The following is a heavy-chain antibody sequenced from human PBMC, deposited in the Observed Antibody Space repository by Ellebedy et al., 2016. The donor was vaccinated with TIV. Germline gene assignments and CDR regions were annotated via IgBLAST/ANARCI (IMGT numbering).Heavy chain of an antibody. CDR1: GYTFTSYY. V-gene: IGHV1-46*01. J-gene: IGHJ6*02. D-gene: IGHD3-9*01. CDR3: ARGGYDILTTYYGMDV. CDR2: INPSGGST. Sequence: ASVKVSXXASGYTFTSYYMHWVRQAPGQGLEWMGIINPSGGSTSYAQKFQGRVTMTRDTSTSTVYMELSSLRSEDTAVYYCARGGYDILTTYYGMDVWGQGTTVTVSS.